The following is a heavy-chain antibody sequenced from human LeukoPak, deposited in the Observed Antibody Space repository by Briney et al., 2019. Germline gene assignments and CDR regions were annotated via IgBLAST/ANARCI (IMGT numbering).Heavy chain of an antibody. CDR1: GFTFSSYT. V-gene: IGHV3-23*01. CDR2: ISVSGGST. D-gene: IGHD2-2*01. J-gene: IGHJ4*02. CDR3: AKTGGAPAGFDY. Sequence: GGSLRLSCAASGFTFSSYTMSWVRQAPGKGLEWVSAISVSGGSTYYADSVKGRFTISRDNSKNTLYLQMNSLRAEDTAVYYCAKTGGAPAGFDYWGQGTLVTVSS.